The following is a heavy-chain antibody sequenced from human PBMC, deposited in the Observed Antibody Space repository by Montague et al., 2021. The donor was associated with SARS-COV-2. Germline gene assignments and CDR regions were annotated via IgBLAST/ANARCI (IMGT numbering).Heavy chain of an antibody. CDR1: GGSISSSNW. CDR2: IYHTGST. J-gene: IGHJ4*02. CDR3: ASRGAGWFGSNPERFDY. Sequence: SETLSLTCAVSGGSISSSNWGSWVRQPPGKGLEWIGEIYHTGSTXHNPSLKSRVTISVDKSKNQFSLKLSSVTAADTAVYYCASRGAGWFGSNPERFDYWGQGTLVTVSS. V-gene: IGHV4-4*02. D-gene: IGHD3-10*01.